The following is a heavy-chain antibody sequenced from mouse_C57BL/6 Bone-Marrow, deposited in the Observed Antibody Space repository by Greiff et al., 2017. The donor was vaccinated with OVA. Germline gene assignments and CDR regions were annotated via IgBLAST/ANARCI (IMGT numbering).Heavy chain of an antibody. J-gene: IGHJ2*01. V-gene: IGHV1-9*01. CDR3: ARKGWLLLDY. CDR1: GYTFTGYW. D-gene: IGHD2-3*01. CDR2: ILPGSGST. Sequence: QVQLKQSGAELMKPGASVKLSCKATGYTFTGYWIEWVKQRPGHGLEWIGEILPGSGSTNYNDKFKGKATFTADTSSNTAYMQLSSLTTEDSAIYYCARKGWLLLDYWGQGTTLTVSS.